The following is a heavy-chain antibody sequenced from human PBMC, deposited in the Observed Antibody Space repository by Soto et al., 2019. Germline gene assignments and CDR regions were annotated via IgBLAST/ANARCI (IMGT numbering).Heavy chain of an antibody. J-gene: IGHJ3*02. CDR1: GDSFSNYW. D-gene: IGHD1-26*01. CDR3: AKHSHSASYYWASDI. V-gene: IGHV5-51*01. CDR2: IYPDDSDA. Sequence: GESLKISCKGSGDSFSNYWLVWVRQIPGKGLEWMGIIYPDDSDARYSPSFQGQVTISADKSITTDYLQWSSLKASDTAMYYCAKHSHSASYYWASDIWGKEKMVHVSS.